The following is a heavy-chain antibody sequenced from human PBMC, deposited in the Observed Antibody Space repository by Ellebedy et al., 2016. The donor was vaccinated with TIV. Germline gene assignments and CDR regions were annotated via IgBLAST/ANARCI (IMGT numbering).Heavy chain of an antibody. Sequence: PGGSLRLSCAASGFTFSSYAMSRVRQAPGKGLEWVSAISGSGGSTYYADSVKGRFTISRDNSKNTLYLQMNSLRAEDTAVYYCAKDLSYDSSGYYYWGQGTLVTVSS. V-gene: IGHV3-23*01. D-gene: IGHD3-22*01. CDR3: AKDLSYDSSGYYY. J-gene: IGHJ4*02. CDR2: ISGSGGST. CDR1: GFTFSSYA.